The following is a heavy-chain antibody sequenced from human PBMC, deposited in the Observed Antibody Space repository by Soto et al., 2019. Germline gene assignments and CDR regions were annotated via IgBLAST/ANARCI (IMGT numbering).Heavy chain of an antibody. J-gene: IGHJ4*02. CDR3: AKDRENGYGDY. CDR2: ISYDGSNK. Sequence: QVQLVESGGGVVQPGRSLRLSCAASGFTFSSYGMHWVRQAPGKGLEWVAVISYDGSNKYYADSVKGRFTISRDNSKNTLYLQMNSLRAEDTAVYYCAKDRENGYGDYWGQGTLGTVSS. D-gene: IGHD6-13*01. V-gene: IGHV3-30*18. CDR1: GFTFSSYG.